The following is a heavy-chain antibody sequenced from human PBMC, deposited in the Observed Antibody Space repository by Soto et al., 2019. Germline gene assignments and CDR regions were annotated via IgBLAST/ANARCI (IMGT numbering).Heavy chain of an antibody. Sequence: SETLSLTFAFYGWSFSVHYWTWIRQPPGTGLEWIGEINHSGSTNYNPSLKSRVTISVDTSKNQFSLKLTSVTAADTAVYYCARGGDSYGYGEYYYYGMDVWGQGTTVS. CDR2: INHSGST. V-gene: IGHV4-34*01. CDR3: ARGGDSYGYGEYYYYGMDV. J-gene: IGHJ6*02. CDR1: GWSFSVHY. D-gene: IGHD5-18*01.